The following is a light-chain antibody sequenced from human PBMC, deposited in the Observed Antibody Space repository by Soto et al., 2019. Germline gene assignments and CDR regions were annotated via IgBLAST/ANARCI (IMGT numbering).Light chain of an antibody. V-gene: IGKV3-20*01. CDR1: QSVSSSY. CDR2: GAS. CDR3: LQYGSSPLP. Sequence: EIVLTQSPGTLSLSPGERATLSCRASQSVSSSYLAWYQQKPGQAPRLLIYGASSRATGIPDRFSGSGSGTDFTLTISILEPEDFAVYYCLQYGSSPLPVGGGTKVEIK. J-gene: IGKJ4*01.